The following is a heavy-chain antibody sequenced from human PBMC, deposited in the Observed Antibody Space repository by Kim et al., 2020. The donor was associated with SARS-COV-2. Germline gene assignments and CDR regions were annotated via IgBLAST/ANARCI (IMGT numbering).Heavy chain of an antibody. D-gene: IGHD5-18*01. CDR2: ISGDGTIS. CDR1: GFTFSNYW. Sequence: GGSLRLSCAASGFTFSNYWMHWVRQAPAKGLVWVSRISGDGTISTYADSVKGRFTISRDNAKNTMYLQMDSLRAEDTAVYYCARGIYSYAYWGQGTLVTVSS. CDR3: ARGIYSYAY. V-gene: IGHV3-74*01. J-gene: IGHJ4*02.